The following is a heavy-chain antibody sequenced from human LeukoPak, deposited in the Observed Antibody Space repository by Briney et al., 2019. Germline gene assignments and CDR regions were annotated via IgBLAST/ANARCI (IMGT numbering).Heavy chain of an antibody. V-gene: IGHV4-59*01. J-gene: IGHJ1*01. CDR1: GGSISSYY. CDR3: ARDPEDYGDYVIH. Sequence: SETLSLTCTVSGGSISSYYWSWIRQPPGKGLEWIGYIYYSGSTNYNPPLKSRVTISVDTSKNQVSLKLSSVTAADTAVYYCARDPEDYGDYVIHWGQGTLVTVSS. CDR2: IYYSGST. D-gene: IGHD4-17*01.